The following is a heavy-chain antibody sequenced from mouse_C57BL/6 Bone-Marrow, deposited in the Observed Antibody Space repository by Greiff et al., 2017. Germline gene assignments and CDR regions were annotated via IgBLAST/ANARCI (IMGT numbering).Heavy chain of an antibody. V-gene: IGHV1-82*01. CDR3: ASVSSPYFDY. CDR2: IYPGDGDT. J-gene: IGHJ2*01. CDR1: GYAFSSSW. D-gene: IGHD1-1*01. Sequence: QVQLQQSGPELVKPGASVKISCKASGYAFSSSWMNWVQQRPGKGLEWIGRIYPGDGDTNYNGKFKGKATLTADKSSSTAYMQLSSLTSEDSAVYFCASVSSPYFDYWGQGTTLTVSS.